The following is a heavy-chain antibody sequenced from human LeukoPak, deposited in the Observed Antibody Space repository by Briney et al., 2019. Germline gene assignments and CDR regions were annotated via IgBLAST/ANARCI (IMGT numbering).Heavy chain of an antibody. J-gene: IGHJ6*02. CDR1: GGSFSGYY. Sequence: SETLSLTCAVYGGSFSGYYWSWIRQPPGKGQEWIGEINHSGSTNYNPSLKSRVTISVDTSKNQFSLKLSSVTAADTAVYYCARGQPLRYYGMDVWGQGTTVTVSS. D-gene: IGHD2-21*02. CDR3: ARGQPLRYYGMDV. V-gene: IGHV4-34*01. CDR2: INHSGST.